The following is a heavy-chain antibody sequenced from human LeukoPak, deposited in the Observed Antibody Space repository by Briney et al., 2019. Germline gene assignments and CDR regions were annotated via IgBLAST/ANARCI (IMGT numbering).Heavy chain of an antibody. J-gene: IGHJ3*02. Sequence: HSQTLSLTCAISGDSVSTNSAAWNWIRQSPSRGLEWLGRTYYRSKYYFDYAVSVKSRITINPDTSENQFSLQLSSVTPEDTAVYYCARDARALRYFGGGDAFDIWGQGTMVTVSS. D-gene: IGHD3-9*01. CDR3: ARDARALRYFGGGDAFDI. CDR1: GDSVSTNSAA. V-gene: IGHV6-1*01. CDR2: TYYRSKYYF.